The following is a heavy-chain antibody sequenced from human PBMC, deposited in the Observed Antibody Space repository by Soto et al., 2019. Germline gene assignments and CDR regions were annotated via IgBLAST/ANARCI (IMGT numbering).Heavy chain of an antibody. CDR1: VFTLSGYV. J-gene: IGHJ6*02. CDR2: ISYDGSDK. V-gene: IGHV3-30-3*02. D-gene: IGHD1-26*01. Sequence: GSLRVSCAASVFTLSGYVLDWVREAPGKGLEWVALISYDGSDKNYGDSVKGRFTISRDNSKNTLYLQMDSLRAEDTAMYYCATGRKWEHSYGMDVWGQGTTVTVSS. CDR3: ATGRKWEHSYGMDV.